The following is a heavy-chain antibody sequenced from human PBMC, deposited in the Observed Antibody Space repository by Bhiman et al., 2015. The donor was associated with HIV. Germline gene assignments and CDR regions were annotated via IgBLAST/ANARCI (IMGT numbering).Heavy chain of an antibody. Sequence: EVQLLESGGGLVQPGGSLRLSCAASGFTFSSYAMSWVRQAPGKGLEWVSAISGSGGSTYYADSVKGRFTISRDNSKNTLYLQMNSLRAEDTAVYYCAKEYYYDSSGYLYYFDYWGQGTLVTVSS. CDR3: AKEYYYDSSGYLYYFDY. CDR2: ISGSGGST. D-gene: IGHD3-22*01. V-gene: IGHV3-23*01. CDR1: GFTFSSYA. J-gene: IGHJ4*02.